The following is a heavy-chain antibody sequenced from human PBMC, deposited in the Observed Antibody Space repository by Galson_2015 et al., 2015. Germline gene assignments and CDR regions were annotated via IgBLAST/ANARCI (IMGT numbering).Heavy chain of an antibody. J-gene: IGHJ4*02. CDR3: ARGEMAE. CDR1: GDSVSSDSAA. CDR2: TYYRSKWYN. Sequence: CAISGDSVSSDSAAWNWIRQSPSGGPEWLGRTYYRSKWYNDYAVSMKSRITINPDTSKNQFPLHLNSVTPDDTAVYYCARGEMAEWGQGTLVTVSS. V-gene: IGHV6-1*01. D-gene: IGHD5-24*01.